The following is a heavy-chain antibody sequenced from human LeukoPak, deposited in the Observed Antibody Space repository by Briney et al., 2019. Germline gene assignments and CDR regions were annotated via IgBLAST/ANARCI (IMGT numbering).Heavy chain of an antibody. D-gene: IGHD3-22*01. CDR2: ISYDGSNK. J-gene: IGHJ4*02. CDR3: ARDMGSGYSFDY. CDR1: GFTFSSYA. Sequence: PGRSLRLSCAASGFTFSSYAMHWVRQAPGKGLEWVAVISYDGSNKYYADSVKGRFTISRDNSKNTLYLQMNSLRAEDTAVCYCARDMGSGYSFDYWGQGTLVTVSS. V-gene: IGHV3-30-3*01.